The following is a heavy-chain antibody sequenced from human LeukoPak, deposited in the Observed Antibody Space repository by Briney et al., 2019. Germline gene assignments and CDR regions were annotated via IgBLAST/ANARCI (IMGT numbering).Heavy chain of an antibody. Sequence: PSASLSPARTVAGGSISSSSYCWGWIRQPPGKGLEWIGSIYYSGSTYYNPSLKSRVTISVDTSENQFSLKLGSVTAADAAVYYCARVQYYGSVYMDVWGKGTTVTISS. D-gene: IGHD3-10*01. CDR2: IYYSGST. CDR1: GGSISSSSYC. J-gene: IGHJ6*03. CDR3: ARVQYYGSVYMDV. V-gene: IGHV4-39*07.